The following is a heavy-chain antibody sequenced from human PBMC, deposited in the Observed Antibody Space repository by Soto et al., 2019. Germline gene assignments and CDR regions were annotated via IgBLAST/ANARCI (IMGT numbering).Heavy chain of an antibody. J-gene: IGHJ5*02. Sequence: LFLTCAVSGGPISSGGYSWSWIRQPPGKGLEWIGYIYHSGSTYYNPSLKSRVTISVDRSKNQFSLKLISVTAADTDVYYCARLAHCSSTSCYGNWFDPWGQRPLGTVSS. V-gene: IGHV4-30-2*01. CDR1: GGPISSGGYS. CDR2: IYHSGST. CDR3: ARLAHCSSTSCYGNWFDP. D-gene: IGHD2-2*01.